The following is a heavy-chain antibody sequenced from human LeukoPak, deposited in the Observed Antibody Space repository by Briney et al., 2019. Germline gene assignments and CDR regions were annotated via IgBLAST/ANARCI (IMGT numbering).Heavy chain of an antibody. CDR3: ARTEYSSSFPYYYYYMDV. Sequence: SVKVSCKASGGTFSSYAISWVRQAPGQGLEWMGGIIPIFGTANYAQKFQGRVTITADESTSTAYMELSSLRSEDTAVYYCARTEYSSSFPYYYYYMDVWGKGTTVTVSS. J-gene: IGHJ6*03. V-gene: IGHV1-69*13. CDR2: IIPIFGTA. CDR1: GGTFSSYA. D-gene: IGHD6-6*01.